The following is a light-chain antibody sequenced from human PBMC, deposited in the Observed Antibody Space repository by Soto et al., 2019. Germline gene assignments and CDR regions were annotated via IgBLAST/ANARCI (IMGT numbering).Light chain of an antibody. V-gene: IGKV1-33*01. CDR1: QDINNY. J-gene: IGKJ5*01. Sequence: DIQMTQSPSSLSASVGDRVTITCKARQDINNYSNWYQQKPGKAPRLLIYGASNLETGVPSRFSGSGSGTDFTFTISSLQPEDIATYDCQQYDNLPPSTFGQGTRLEIK. CDR2: GAS. CDR3: QQYDNLPPST.